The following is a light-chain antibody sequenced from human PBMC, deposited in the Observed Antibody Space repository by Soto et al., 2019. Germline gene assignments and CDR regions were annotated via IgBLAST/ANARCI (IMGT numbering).Light chain of an antibody. CDR1: SSDVGSYDL. CDR3: SSYTSSSTWV. J-gene: IGLJ3*02. Sequence: QSVLTQPASVSGSPGQSITISCTGTSSDVGSYDLVSWYQQHPDKAPKLLLFEVSKRPSGVSNRFSGSKSGNTASLTISGLQAEDEADYYCSSYTSSSTWVFGGGTKLTVL. V-gene: IGLV2-14*02. CDR2: EVS.